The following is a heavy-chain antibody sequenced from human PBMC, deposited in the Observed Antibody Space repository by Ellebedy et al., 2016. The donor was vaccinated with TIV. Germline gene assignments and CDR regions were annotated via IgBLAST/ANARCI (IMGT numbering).Heavy chain of an antibody. J-gene: IGHJ4*02. D-gene: IGHD3-10*01. CDR3: ARGRGYYDSKSYYKGHDY. CDR2: ISGYNGNT. Sequence: AASVKVSCKASGYTFTSYGISWVRQAPGQGLEWMGWISGYNGNTGHAQNFQGRVTMTRNTSISTAYMELSSLRSEDTAVYYGARGRGYYDSKSYYKGHDYWGQGTLVTVSS. V-gene: IGHV1-8*02. CDR1: GYTFTSYG.